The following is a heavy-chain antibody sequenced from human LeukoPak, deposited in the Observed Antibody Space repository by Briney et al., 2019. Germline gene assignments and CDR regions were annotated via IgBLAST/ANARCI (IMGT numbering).Heavy chain of an antibody. J-gene: IGHJ6*03. V-gene: IGHV1-8*01. Sequence: ASVKVSCKASGYTFTSYDINWVRQATGQGLEWMGWVNPNSGNTGYAQKFQGRVTMTRNTSISTAYMELSSLRSEDTAVYYCARRRRSTRRSYYYYYMDVWGKGTTVTVSS. CDR2: VNPNSGNT. CDR3: ARRRRSTRRSYYYYYMDV. D-gene: IGHD2-2*01. CDR1: GYTFTSYD.